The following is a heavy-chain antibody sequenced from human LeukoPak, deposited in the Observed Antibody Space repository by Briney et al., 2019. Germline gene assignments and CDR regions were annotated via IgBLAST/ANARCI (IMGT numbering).Heavy chain of an antibody. CDR3: ARVRTTVTTPTTTNYYYMDV. V-gene: IGHV1-2*02. Sequence: ASVTVSCKASGYTFTGYYMHWVRQAPGQGLEGMGWINPNSGGTNYAQKFQGRVTMTRDTSISTAYMELSRLRSDDTAVYYCARVRTTVTTPTTTNYYYMDVWGKGTTVTVSS. D-gene: IGHD4-17*01. CDR2: INPNSGGT. CDR1: GYTFTGYY. J-gene: IGHJ6*03.